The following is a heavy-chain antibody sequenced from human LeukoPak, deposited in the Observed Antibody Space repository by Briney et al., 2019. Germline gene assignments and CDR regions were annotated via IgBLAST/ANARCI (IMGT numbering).Heavy chain of an antibody. CDR1: GGSFSGYY. Sequence: SETLSLTCAVYGGSFSGYYWSWIRQPPGKGLEWIGEINHSGSTNYNPSLKSRVTISVDTSKNQFSLNLSSVTAADTAMYYCAREFSGTSIAARVFDSWGQGTLVTVSS. D-gene: IGHD6-6*01. J-gene: IGHJ4*02. CDR2: INHSGST. CDR3: AREFSGTSIAARVFDS. V-gene: IGHV4-34*01.